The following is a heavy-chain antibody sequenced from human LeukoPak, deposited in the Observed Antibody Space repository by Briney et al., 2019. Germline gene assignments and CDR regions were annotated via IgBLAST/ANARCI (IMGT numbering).Heavy chain of an antibody. V-gene: IGHV4-59*08. D-gene: IGHD3-10*01. J-gene: IGHJ4*02. CDR2: IYYSGST. Sequence: PSETLSLTCTVSGGSISSYYWSWIRQPLGKGLEWIGHIYYSGSTHYNPSLKSRVTISVDTSKNQFSLKLSSVTAADTAVYYCARHVGNSGSGSYLTYFDYWGQGTLVTVSS. CDR1: GGSISSYY. CDR3: ARHVGNSGSGSYLTYFDY.